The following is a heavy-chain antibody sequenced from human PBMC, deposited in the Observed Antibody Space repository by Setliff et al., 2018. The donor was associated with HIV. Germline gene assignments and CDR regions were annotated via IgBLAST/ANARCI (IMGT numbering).Heavy chain of an antibody. V-gene: IGHV3-48*04. Sequence: GGSLRLSCAASGFTLTSYSMTWVRQAPGKGLEWVSFISSSSSTIYYADSVKGRFTISRDNAKNSLYLQMNSLRAGDTAVYYCARAPRGYSGYGQFDYWGQGTLVTVSS. CDR3: ARAPRGYSGYGQFDY. CDR2: ISSSSSTI. CDR1: GFTLTSYS. J-gene: IGHJ4*02. D-gene: IGHD5-12*01.